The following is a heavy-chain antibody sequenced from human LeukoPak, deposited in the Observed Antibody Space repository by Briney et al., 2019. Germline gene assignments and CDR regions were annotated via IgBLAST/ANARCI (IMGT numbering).Heavy chain of an antibody. CDR1: GGTFSSYA. CDR3: ARDSGVGYYAFDY. Sequence: ASVKVSCKASGGTFSSYAISWVRQAPGQGLEWMGGIIPIFGTANYAQKFQGRVTITTDESTSTAYMELSSLRSEDTAVYYCARDSGVGYYAFDYWGQGTLVTVSS. CDR2: IIPIFGTA. D-gene: IGHD3-10*01. J-gene: IGHJ4*02. V-gene: IGHV1-69*05.